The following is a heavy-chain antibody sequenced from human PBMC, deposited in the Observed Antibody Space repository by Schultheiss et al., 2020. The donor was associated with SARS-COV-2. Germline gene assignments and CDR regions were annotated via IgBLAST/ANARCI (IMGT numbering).Heavy chain of an antibody. V-gene: IGHV4-4*02. D-gene: IGHD3-3*01. CDR3: ARDLETIFGVVIIGPWFDP. J-gene: IGHJ5*02. Sequence: SETLSLTCAVSGGSISSSNWWSWVRQPPGKGLEWIGEINHSGSTNYNPSLKSRVTISVDTSKNQFSLKLSSVTAADTAVYYCARDLETIFGVVIIGPWFDPWGQGTLVTVSS. CDR1: GGSISSSNW. CDR2: INHSGST.